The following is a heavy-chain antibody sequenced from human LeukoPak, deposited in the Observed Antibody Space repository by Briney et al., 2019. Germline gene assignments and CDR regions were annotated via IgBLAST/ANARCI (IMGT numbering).Heavy chain of an antibody. CDR3: ASRYCSGGSCFSRDYYYYYMDV. V-gene: IGHV1-69*13. J-gene: IGHJ6*03. Sequence: SVKVSCKTSGGTFRNYGFTWVRQAPGQGLEWMGGIIPIFGTGKYAQKFQGRVTVIADEFTSTAYMELSSLRSEDTAVYYCASRYCSGGSCFSRDYYYYYMDVWGKGTTLTVSS. CDR2: IIPIFGTG. D-gene: IGHD2-15*01. CDR1: GGTFRNYG.